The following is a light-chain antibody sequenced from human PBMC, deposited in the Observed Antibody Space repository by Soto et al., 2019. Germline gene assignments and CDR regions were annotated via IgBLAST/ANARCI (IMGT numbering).Light chain of an antibody. V-gene: IGLV2-14*03. CDR2: DVN. Sequence: QSVLTHPASVSGYPGQSITISCAGTSSDVGGYNYVSWYQQHPGKVPRLIISDVNKRPSGVSDRFSGSKSGNTASLTISGLQAEDEADYYCASFTRSVTVVFGGGTKVTVL. CDR1: SSDVGGYNY. CDR3: ASFTRSVTVV. J-gene: IGLJ2*01.